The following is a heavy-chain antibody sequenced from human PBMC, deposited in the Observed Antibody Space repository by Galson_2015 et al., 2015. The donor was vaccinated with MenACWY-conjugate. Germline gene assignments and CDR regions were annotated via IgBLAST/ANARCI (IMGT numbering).Heavy chain of an antibody. V-gene: IGHV3-15*01. J-gene: IGHJ5*02. CDR2: IKSKTDGGTT. Sequence: SLRLSCAASRFTFNDAWMSWVRQAPGKGLEWVGRIKSKTDGGTTDYAAPVQGRFNISRDDSINTLYLEMNSLKTEDTGVYYCTAYSYFDPWGQGTLVTVSS. CDR3: TAYSYFDP. D-gene: IGHD5-18*01. CDR1: RFTFNDAW.